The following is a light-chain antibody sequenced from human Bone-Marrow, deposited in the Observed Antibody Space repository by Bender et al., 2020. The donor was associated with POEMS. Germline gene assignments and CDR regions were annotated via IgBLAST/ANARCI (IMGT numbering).Light chain of an antibody. CDR3: QSYDSSLSGYV. CDR2: INN. Sequence: QSVLTQPPSASGTPGQRVTISCSGSSSNIGTNPVNWYQQLPGTAPKLLIYINNQRPSGVPDRFSGSKSGTSASLAISGLQSEDEADYSCQSYDSSLSGYVFGTGTKVTVL. V-gene: IGLV1-44*01. J-gene: IGLJ1*01. CDR1: SSNIGTNP.